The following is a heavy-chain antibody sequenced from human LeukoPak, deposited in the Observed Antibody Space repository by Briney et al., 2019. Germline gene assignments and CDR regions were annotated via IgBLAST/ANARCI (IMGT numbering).Heavy chain of an antibody. D-gene: IGHD2-2*01. CDR3: ARDPVVVPAAKVLWDY. CDR2: ISGGGDIT. V-gene: IGHV3-23*01. CDR1: GFNFANHA. Sequence: AGGSLRLSCAASGFNFANHAMSWVRQTAGKGLEWVSAISGGGDITYYADSVKGRFTISRDNSKNTLYLQMNNLSDEDTAVYYCARDPVVVPAAKVLWDYWGQGTLVTVSS. J-gene: IGHJ4*02.